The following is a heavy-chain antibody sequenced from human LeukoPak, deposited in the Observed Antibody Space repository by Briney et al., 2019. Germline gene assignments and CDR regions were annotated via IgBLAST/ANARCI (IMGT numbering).Heavy chain of an antibody. V-gene: IGHV1-46*01. CDR3: ARVGSMTTGTRDFDY. D-gene: IGHD1-1*01. J-gene: IGHJ4*02. CDR1: GYTFTSYY. CDR2: INPSGGST. Sequence: ASVKVSCKASGYTFTSYYMHWVRQAPGQGLEWMGIINPSGGSTSYAQKFQGRVTMTRDMSTSTVYMELSSLRSEDTAVYYCARVGSMTTGTRDFDYWGQGTLVTVSS.